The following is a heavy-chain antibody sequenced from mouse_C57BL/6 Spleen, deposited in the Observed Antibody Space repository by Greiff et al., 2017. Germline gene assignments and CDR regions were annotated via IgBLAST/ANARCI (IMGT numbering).Heavy chain of an antibody. J-gene: IGHJ2*01. Sequence: QFQLQQSGAELVRPGASVTLSCKASGYTFTDYEMHWVKQTPVHGLEWIGAIDPETGGTAYNQKFKGKAILTAYKSSSTAYMELRSLTSEDSAVYYCSLLLRFHFDYWGQGTTLTVSS. CDR2: IDPETGGT. D-gene: IGHD1-1*01. CDR3: SLLLRFHFDY. CDR1: GYTFTDYE. V-gene: IGHV1-15*01.